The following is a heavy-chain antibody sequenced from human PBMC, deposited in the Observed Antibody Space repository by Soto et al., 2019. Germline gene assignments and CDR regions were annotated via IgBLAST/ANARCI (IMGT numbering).Heavy chain of an antibody. D-gene: IGHD3-22*01. CDR2: ISSSSSTI. Sequence: EVQLVESGGGLVQPGGSLRLSCAASGFTFSSYSMNWVRQAPGKGLEWVSYISSSSSTIYYADSVKGRFTISRDNAKNSLYLQMNSLRAEDTAVYYCAREGYYHDSRPKYGMDVWGQGTTVTVSS. J-gene: IGHJ6*02. V-gene: IGHV3-48*01. CDR1: GFTFSSYS. CDR3: AREGYYHDSRPKYGMDV.